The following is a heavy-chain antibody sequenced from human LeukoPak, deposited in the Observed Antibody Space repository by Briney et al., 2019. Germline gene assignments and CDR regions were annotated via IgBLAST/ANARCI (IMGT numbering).Heavy chain of an antibody. CDR2: ISWNSGSI. Sequence: AGGSLRLSCAASGFTFDDYAMHWVRQAPGKGLEWVSGISWNSGSIGYADSVKGRFTISRDNAKNSLYLQMNSLRAEDMAFYYCAKDRWRYSRSSGGSFDYWGQGTLVTVSS. CDR1: GFTFDDYA. CDR3: AKDRWRYSRSSGGSFDY. V-gene: IGHV3-9*03. J-gene: IGHJ4*02. D-gene: IGHD6-6*01.